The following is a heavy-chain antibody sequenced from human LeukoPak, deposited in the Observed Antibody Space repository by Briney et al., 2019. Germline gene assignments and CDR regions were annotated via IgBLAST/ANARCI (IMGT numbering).Heavy chain of an antibody. J-gene: IGHJ5*01. CDR3: AKPISGGLAVTADWFHP. D-gene: IGHD6-19*01. CDR2: INANSGTT. V-gene: IGHV3-23*01. Sequence: GGSLRLSCTASGFAFSVYAMSWLPQPPGKGLEWVSTINANSGTTSYAASVRGRFTISRDNSKNTLYLQLNTLRADDTATYYCAKPISGGLAVTADWFHPWGQRTLVVVSS. CDR1: GFAFSVYA.